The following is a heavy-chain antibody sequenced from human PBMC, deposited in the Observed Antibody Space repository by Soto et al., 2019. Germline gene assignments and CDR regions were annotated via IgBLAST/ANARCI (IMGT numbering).Heavy chain of an antibody. CDR1: GGSISSYY. Sequence: SETLSLTCTVSGGSISSYYWSWIRQPPGKGLEWIGYIYYSGSTNYNPSLKSRVTISVDTSKNQFSLKLSSVTAADTAVYYCARGTSFDWLPHFDYWGQGTLVTVSS. CDR3: ARGTSFDWLPHFDY. D-gene: IGHD3-9*01. J-gene: IGHJ4*02. V-gene: IGHV4-59*01. CDR2: IYYSGST.